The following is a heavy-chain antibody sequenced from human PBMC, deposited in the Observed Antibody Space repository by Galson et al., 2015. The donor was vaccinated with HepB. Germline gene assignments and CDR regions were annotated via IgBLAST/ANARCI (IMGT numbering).Heavy chain of an antibody. Sequence: QSGAEVKKPGESLKISCKGSGYSFSTYWIGWVRQMPGKGLVWMGIIYPGDSDTRYSPSFQGQVTISAARSITTAYLQWSSLKASDTAMYYCARKVTTNDAFDIWGQGTMVTVSS. D-gene: IGHD4-17*01. CDR2: IYPGDSDT. J-gene: IGHJ3*02. CDR1: GYSFSTYW. CDR3: ARKVTTNDAFDI. V-gene: IGHV5-51*03.